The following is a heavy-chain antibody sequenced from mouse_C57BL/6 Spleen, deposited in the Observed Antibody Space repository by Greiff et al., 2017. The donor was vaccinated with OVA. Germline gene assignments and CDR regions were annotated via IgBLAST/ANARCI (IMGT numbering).Heavy chain of an antibody. CDR2: IYPGSGST. V-gene: IGHV1-55*01. Sequence: QVQLQQPGAELVKPGASVKMSCKASGYTFTSYWITWVKQRPGQGLEWIGDIYPGSGSTNYNEKFKSQATLTVDTSSSTAYMQLSSLTSEDSAVYYCARDYYCYGSIIDYWGQGTTLTVSS. CDR1: GYTFTSYW. J-gene: IGHJ2*01. CDR3: ARDYYCYGSIIDY. D-gene: IGHD1-1*01.